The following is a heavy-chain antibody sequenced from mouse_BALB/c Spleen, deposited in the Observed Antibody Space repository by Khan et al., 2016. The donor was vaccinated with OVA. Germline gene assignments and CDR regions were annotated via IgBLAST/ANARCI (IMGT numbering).Heavy chain of an antibody. Sequence: QVQLQQSGAELAKPGASVKMSCKASGYTFTSYWMHWVKQRPGQGLEWIGYINPSTGYTEYNQKFKDKSTLTADKSSSTAYMQLSSLTSEDSAVYYCARSRGYGRYYAMDYWGQGTSVTVSS. CDR2: INPSTGYT. CDR3: ARSRGYGRYYAMDY. D-gene: IGHD2-14*01. J-gene: IGHJ4*01. CDR1: GYTFTSYW. V-gene: IGHV1-7*01.